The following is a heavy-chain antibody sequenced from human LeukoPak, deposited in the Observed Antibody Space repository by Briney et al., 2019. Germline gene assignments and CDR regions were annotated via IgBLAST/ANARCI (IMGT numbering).Heavy chain of an antibody. Sequence: GGSLRLSCAASGFTYRTFAMHWVRQAPGKGLEWVASISFDGSNQYAADSVKGRFTISRDDSKNTLYLQMNNLRTEDTAVYYCATQAEGYNSYFDYWGQGTLVTVSS. CDR1: GFTYRTFA. D-gene: IGHD5-24*01. CDR3: ATQAEGYNSYFDY. J-gene: IGHJ4*02. CDR2: ISFDGSNQ. V-gene: IGHV3-30*04.